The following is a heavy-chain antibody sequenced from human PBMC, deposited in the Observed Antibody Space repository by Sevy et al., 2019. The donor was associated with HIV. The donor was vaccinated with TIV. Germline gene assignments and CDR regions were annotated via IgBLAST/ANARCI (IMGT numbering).Heavy chain of an antibody. CDR3: ATARASRGPDRGYYFDY. D-gene: IGHD3-22*01. J-gene: IGHJ4*02. Sequence: GGSLRLSCTASGFTFRNYGMQWVRQAPGKGLEWMALIWYDGSNKYYADSVNGRFTISRDNSNNTLYMQMNSLRAEDTAVYYCATARASRGPDRGYYFDYWGQGTLVTVSS. CDR2: IWYDGSNK. V-gene: IGHV3-33*03. CDR1: GFTFRNYG.